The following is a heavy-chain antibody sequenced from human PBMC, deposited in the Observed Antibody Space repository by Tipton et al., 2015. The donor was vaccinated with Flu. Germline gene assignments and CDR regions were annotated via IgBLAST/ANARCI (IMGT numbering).Heavy chain of an antibody. V-gene: IGHV4-4*07. CDR2: ITTSGST. CDR1: GGSISTSY. D-gene: IGHD2/OR15-2a*01. CDR3: ARGRLSLPLYHDGMNV. Sequence: TLSLTCTVSGGSISTSYWSWIRQPAGRGLEWIGRITTSGSTNYNASLQSRVPLSRYTSKNHISLRLTSATAADTAVYYCARGRLSLPLYHDGMNVWRQGTMVTVSS. J-gene: IGHJ6*02.